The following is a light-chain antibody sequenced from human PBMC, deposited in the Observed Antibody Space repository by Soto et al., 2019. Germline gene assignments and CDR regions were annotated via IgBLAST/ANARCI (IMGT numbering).Light chain of an antibody. V-gene: IGKV1-5*01. CDR1: QRISGW. J-gene: IGKJ1*01. CDR2: DAS. Sequence: DIQMTQSPSTLSASVGDRITITCRASQRISGWLAWYQQKPGKAPQLLIYDASTLQSGVPSRFSGSGSGTEFTLNISSLQPDDFATYYCQQYLSFLWTFGQGTKVEIK. CDR3: QQYLSFLWT.